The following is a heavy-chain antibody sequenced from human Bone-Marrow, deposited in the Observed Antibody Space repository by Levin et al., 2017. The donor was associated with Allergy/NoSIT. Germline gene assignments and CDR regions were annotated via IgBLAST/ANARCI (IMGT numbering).Heavy chain of an antibody. V-gene: IGHV4-30-2*01. CDR2: IYHSGST. D-gene: IGHD5-24*01. CDR1: GGSISSGGYS. CDR3: ARDANRDGYNLARLYFDR. Sequence: SSETLSLTCAVSGGSISSGGYSWSWIRQPPGKGLEWIGYIYHSGSTYYNPSLKSRVTISVDRSKNQFSLKLSSVTAADTAVYYCARDANRDGYNLARLYFDRWGRGTLVTVSS. J-gene: IGHJ2*01.